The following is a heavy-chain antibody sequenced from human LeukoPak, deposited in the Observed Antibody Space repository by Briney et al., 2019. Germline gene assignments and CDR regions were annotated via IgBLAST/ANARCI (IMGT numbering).Heavy chain of an antibody. D-gene: IGHD3-10*01. CDR3: STGQIHRVDL. J-gene: IGHJ5*02. CDR2: FDPADGEP. V-gene: IGHV1-24*01. Sequence: ASVKVSCKLSGNTLSEVSIHWVRQAPGKGLDWMVGFDPADGEPLYARKFKGRVILTEDTSTDTASMELRSLTSEDTAIYSCSTGQIHRVDLWGQGTLVTVSS. CDR1: GNTLSEVS.